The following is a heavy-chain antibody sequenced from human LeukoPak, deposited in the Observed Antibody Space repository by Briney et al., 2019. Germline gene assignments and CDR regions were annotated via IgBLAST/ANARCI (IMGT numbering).Heavy chain of an antibody. CDR1: GFTFSSYG. D-gene: IGHD5-18*01. CDR2: IWYDGSNK. Sequence: PGGPLRLSCAASGFTFSSYGMHWVRQAPGKGLEWVAVIWYDGSNKYYADSVKGRFTISRDNSKNTLYLQMNSLRAEDTAVYYCARDKWIQRTGLFGYWGQGTLVTVSS. CDR3: ARDKWIQRTGLFGY. V-gene: IGHV3-33*01. J-gene: IGHJ4*02.